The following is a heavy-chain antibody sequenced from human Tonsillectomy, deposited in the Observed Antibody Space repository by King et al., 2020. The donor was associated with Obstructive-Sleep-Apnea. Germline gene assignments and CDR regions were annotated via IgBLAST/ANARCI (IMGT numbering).Heavy chain of an antibody. CDR1: GGSISSYY. CDR2: IYYSGST. CDR3: ATLQSGYGDYLPFFDY. Sequence: VQLQESGPGLVKPSETLSLTCTVSGGSISSYYLSWIRQPPGKGLEWIGYIYYSGSTNYNPSLKSRVTISVDTSKNPFSLKLGSVTAADTAVYYCATLQSGYGDYLPFFDYWGQGTLVTVSS. J-gene: IGHJ4*02. V-gene: IGHV4-59*08. D-gene: IGHD4-17*01.